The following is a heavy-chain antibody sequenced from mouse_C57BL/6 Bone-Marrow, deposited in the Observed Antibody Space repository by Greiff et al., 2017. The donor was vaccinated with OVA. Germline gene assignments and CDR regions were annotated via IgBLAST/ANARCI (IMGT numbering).Heavy chain of an antibody. CDR2: ISYDGSN. V-gene: IGHV3-6*01. CDR1: GYSITSGYY. J-gene: IGHJ3*01. CDR3: AHYDYDVGFAY. Sequence: DVKLVESGPGLVKPSQSLSLTCSVTGYSITSGYYWNWIRQFPGNKLEWMGYISYDGSNNYNPSLKNRISITRDTSKNQFFLKLNSVTTEDTATYYCAHYDYDVGFAYWGQGTLVTVSA. D-gene: IGHD2-4*01.